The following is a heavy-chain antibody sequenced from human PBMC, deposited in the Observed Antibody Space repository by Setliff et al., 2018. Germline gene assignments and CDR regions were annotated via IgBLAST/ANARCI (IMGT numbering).Heavy chain of an antibody. CDR1: GYTLTELS. D-gene: IGHD6-19*01. J-gene: IGHJ5*02. V-gene: IGHV1-24*01. CDR3: ATDKMAVAGTWFDP. CDR2: FDPEDGET. Sequence: ASVKVSCKVSGYTLTELSMHWVRLAPGKGLEWMGGFDPEDGETIYAQKFQGRVTMTEDTSTDTAYMELSSLRSEDTAVYYCATDKMAVAGTWFDPWGQGTLVTVSS.